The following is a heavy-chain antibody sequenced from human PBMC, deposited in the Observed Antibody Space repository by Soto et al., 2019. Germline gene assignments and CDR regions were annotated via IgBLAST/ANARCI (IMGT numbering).Heavy chain of an antibody. CDR2: IKSKPDGGTT. J-gene: IGHJ4*02. CDR1: GFTFSNAW. D-gene: IGHD3-22*01. V-gene: IGHV3-15*01. CDR3: TTDLITMIGAQSDY. Sequence: EVQLVESGGGLVKPGGSLRLSCAASGFTFSNAWMSWVRQAPGKGLEWVGRIKSKPDGGTTDYAAPVTGRFTISRDDSKNTLYLQMNSLKTEDTAVYYCTTDLITMIGAQSDYWGQGTLVTVSS.